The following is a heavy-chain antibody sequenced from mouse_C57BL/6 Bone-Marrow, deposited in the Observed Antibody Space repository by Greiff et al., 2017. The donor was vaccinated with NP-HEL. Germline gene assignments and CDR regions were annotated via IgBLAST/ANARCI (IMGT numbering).Heavy chain of an antibody. J-gene: IGHJ2*01. CDR1: GYTFTSYW. CDR3: VKRGTTVVADY. D-gene: IGHD1-1*01. CDR2: IDPSDSYT. V-gene: IGHV1-50*01. Sequence: QVQLQQPGAELVKPGASVKLSCKASGYTFTSYWMQWVKQRPGQGLEWIGEIDPSDSYTNYNQKFKGKATLTVDTSSSTAYMQLSSLTSEDSAVYYCVKRGTTVVADYWGQGTTLTVSS.